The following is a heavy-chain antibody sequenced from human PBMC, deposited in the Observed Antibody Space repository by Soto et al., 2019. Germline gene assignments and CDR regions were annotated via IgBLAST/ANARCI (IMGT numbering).Heavy chain of an antibody. J-gene: IGHJ5*02. CDR3: ARIDSFCYFNWFDP. V-gene: IGHV1-8*01. CDR2: VNPGSGDT. CDR1: GYTFTNND. Sequence: ASVKVSCRASGYTFTNNDVSWVRQATGQGLEWMGWVNPGSGDTGYAQKFQGRLTMTRDISIATAYMVLNSLTSEYTAIYYCARIDSFCYFNWFDPWGQGTLVTVSS. D-gene: IGHD5-18*01.